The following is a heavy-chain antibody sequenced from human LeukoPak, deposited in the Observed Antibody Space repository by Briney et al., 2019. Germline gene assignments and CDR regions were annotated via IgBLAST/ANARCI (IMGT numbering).Heavy chain of an antibody. Sequence: GGSLRLSCAASGFTFSIYAMSWVRQAPGKGLEWVSAISGSGGTTYYADSVKGRFTISRDNSKNTLYLQMNSLRVEDTAVYYCGRDPDHGAVDYWGQGTLVTVSS. J-gene: IGHJ4*02. CDR3: GRDPDHGAVDY. V-gene: IGHV3-23*01. D-gene: IGHD3-16*01. CDR1: GFTFSIYA. CDR2: ISGSGGTT.